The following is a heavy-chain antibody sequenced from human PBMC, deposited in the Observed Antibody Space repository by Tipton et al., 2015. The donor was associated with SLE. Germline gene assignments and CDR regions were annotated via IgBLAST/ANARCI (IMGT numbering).Heavy chain of an antibody. J-gene: IGHJ3*02. CDR2: IRYDGSNK. CDR1: GFTFSSYG. D-gene: IGHD3-10*01. CDR3: AKGWGWFGELPDAFDI. Sequence: SLRLSCAASGFTFSSYGMHWVRQAPGKGLEWVAFIRYDGSNKYYADSVKGRLTISRDNSKNTLYLQMNSLRIEDTAVYYCAKGWGWFGELPDAFDIWGQGTMVTVSS. V-gene: IGHV3-30*02.